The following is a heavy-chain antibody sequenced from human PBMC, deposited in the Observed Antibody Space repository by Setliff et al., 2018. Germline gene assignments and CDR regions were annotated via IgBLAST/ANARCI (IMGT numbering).Heavy chain of an antibody. J-gene: IGHJ3*02. CDR2: IRGRTDNYAT. V-gene: IGHV3-73*01. Sequence: GGSLRLSCAASGFSFSGSAVYWVRQASVKGLEWIGRIRGRTDNYATAYAASVRGRFTISRDDSKNTAYLQMNSLKTEDTAVYYCTFARDGYDVFDMWGQGTMVTVSS. D-gene: IGHD5-18*01. CDR3: TFARDGYDVFDM. CDR1: GFSFSGSA.